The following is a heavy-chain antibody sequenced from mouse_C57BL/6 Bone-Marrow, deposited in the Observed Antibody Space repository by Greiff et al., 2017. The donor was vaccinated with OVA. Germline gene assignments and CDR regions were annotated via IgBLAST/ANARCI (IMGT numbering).Heavy chain of an antibody. J-gene: IGHJ1*03. V-gene: IGHV1-82*01. CDR1: GYAFSISW. CDR3: ARAVTTWYFDV. D-gene: IGHD2-2*01. Sequence: VQLQQSGPELVKPGASVKISCKASGYAFSISWMNWVKQRPGKGLEWIGRIYPGDGDTNYNGKFKGKATLTADKSSSTAYMQLSSLTSEDSAVYFCARAVTTWYFDVWGTGTTVTVSS. CDR2: IYPGDGDT.